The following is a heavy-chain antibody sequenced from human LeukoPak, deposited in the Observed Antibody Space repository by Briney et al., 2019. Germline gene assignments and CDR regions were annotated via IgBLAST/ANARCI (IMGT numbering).Heavy chain of an antibody. CDR3: AKGGGATHRYYFDY. CDR1: GFTFDDYA. D-gene: IGHD1-26*01. V-gene: IGHV3-9*03. CDR2: ISWNSGSI. Sequence: GGSLRLSCAASGFTFDDYAMHWVRQAPGKGLEWVSGISWNSGSIGYADSVKGRFTISRDNAKNSLYPQMNSLRAEDMALYYCAKGGGATHRYYFDYWGQGTLVTVSS. J-gene: IGHJ4*02.